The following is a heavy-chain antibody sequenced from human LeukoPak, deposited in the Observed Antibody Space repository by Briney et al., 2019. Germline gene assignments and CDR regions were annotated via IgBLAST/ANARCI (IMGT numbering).Heavy chain of an antibody. CDR3: ARDIVGAKGY. J-gene: IGHJ4*02. D-gene: IGHD1-26*01. Sequence: PGGSLRLSCAASGFTFSSYSMNWVRQAPGKGLEWVSYISSSSSTIHYADSVKGRFTISRDNAKNSLYLQMNSLRAEDTAVYYCARDIVGAKGYWGQGTLVTVSS. V-gene: IGHV3-48*01. CDR2: ISSSSSTI. CDR1: GFTFSSYS.